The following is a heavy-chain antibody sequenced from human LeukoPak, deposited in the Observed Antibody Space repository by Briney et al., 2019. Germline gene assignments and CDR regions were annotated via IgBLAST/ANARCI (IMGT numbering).Heavy chain of an antibody. J-gene: IGHJ4*02. D-gene: IGHD6-19*01. Sequence: GRSLRLSCAASGFTFSSYAMHWVRQAPGKGLEWVAITSYDGTNKYYRDSVKGRFTISRDNSKNTLYLQMNSLRAEDTAVYYCAKGQAVAGTWPFDYWGQGTLVTVSS. CDR1: GFTFSSYA. CDR3: AKGQAVAGTWPFDY. V-gene: IGHV3-30*18. CDR2: TSYDGTNK.